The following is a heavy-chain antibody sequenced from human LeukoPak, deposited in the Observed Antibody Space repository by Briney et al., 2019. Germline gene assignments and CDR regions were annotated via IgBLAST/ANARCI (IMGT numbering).Heavy chain of an antibody. V-gene: IGHV4-34*01. Sequence: SETLSLTCAVYGGSFSGYYWSWIRQPPGKGLEWIGEINHSGSTNYNPSLKSRVTISVDTSKNQFSLKLSSVTAADTAVNYCASGARAGFDYWGQGTLVTVSS. CDR3: ASGARAGFDY. CDR2: INHSGST. CDR1: GGSFSGYY. J-gene: IGHJ4*02. D-gene: IGHD2-15*01.